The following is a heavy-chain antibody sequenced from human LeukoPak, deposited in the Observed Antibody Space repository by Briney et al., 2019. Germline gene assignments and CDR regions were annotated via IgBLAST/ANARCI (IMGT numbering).Heavy chain of an antibody. Sequence: GGSLRLSCAASGFTVSSNYMSWVRQAPGKGLEWVSVIYSGGSTYYADSVKGRFTISRDNSKNTLYLQMNSLRAEDTAVYYCAGEGPYCSTTSCNYYYYYMDVWGKGTTVTVSS. J-gene: IGHJ6*03. V-gene: IGHV3-66*02. CDR2: IYSGGST. D-gene: IGHD2-2*01. CDR1: GFTVSSNY. CDR3: AGEGPYCSTTSCNYYYYYMDV.